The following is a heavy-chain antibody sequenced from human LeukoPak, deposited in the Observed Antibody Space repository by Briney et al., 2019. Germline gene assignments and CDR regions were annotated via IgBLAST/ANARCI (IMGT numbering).Heavy chain of an antibody. D-gene: IGHD5-24*01. CDR3: ARGARDGYNHYYYYYYYMDV. V-gene: IGHV4-4*07. Sequence: SETLSLTCTVSGGSISSYYWTWIRQPAGKGLEWIGRLYTSGTTNYNPSLKSRVTMSVDTSKSQFSLNLSSVTAADTAVYYCARGARDGYNHYYYYYYYMDVWGKGTTVTISS. CDR2: LYTSGTT. CDR1: GGSISSYY. J-gene: IGHJ6*03.